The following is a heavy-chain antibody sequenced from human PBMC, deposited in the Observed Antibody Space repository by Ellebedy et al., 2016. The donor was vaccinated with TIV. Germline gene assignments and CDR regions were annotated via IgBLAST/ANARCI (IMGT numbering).Heavy chain of an antibody. CDR3: TRDLTTLAAAGTGIYYYTMDV. CDR1: GFTFGDYA. J-gene: IGHJ6*02. Sequence: GESLKISXTASGFTFGDYAMSWVRQDPGKGLEWVSFIRSKAYGGTTEYVASVKGRFTISRDDSKSIAYLQMNSLKAEDTAVYYCTRDLTTLAAAGTGIYYYTMDVWGQGTTVTVSS. D-gene: IGHD6-13*01. V-gene: IGHV3-49*04. CDR2: IRSKAYGGTT.